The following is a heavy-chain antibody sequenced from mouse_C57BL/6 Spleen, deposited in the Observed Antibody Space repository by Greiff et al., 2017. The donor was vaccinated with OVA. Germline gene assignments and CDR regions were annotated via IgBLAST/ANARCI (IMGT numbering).Heavy chain of an antibody. D-gene: IGHD3-3*01. V-gene: IGHV1-53*01. CDR2: INPSNGGT. CDR3: ARGPLGRYFDV. J-gene: IGHJ1*03. CDR1: GYTFTSYW. Sequence: QVQLQQPGTELVKPGASVKLSCKASGYTFTSYWMHWVKQRPGQGLEWIGNINPSNGGTNYNEKFKSKATLTVDKDSCTAYMELSSLTSEDSAVYYCARGPLGRYFDVWGTGTTVTVSS.